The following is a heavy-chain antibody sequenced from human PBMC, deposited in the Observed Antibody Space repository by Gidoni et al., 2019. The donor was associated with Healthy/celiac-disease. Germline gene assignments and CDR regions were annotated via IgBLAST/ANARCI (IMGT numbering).Heavy chain of an antibody. D-gene: IGHD6-19*01. CDR2: ISYDGSNK. V-gene: IGHV3-30*01. Sequence: QVQLVESGGGVVQPGRSLRLSCAASGFTFSSYAMHWVRQAPGKGLEWVAVISYDGSNKYYADSVKGRFTISRDNSKNTLYLQMNSLRAEDTAVYYCARGSSGWYLHFDYWGQGTLVTVSS. CDR1: GFTFSSYA. CDR3: ARGSSGWYLHFDY. J-gene: IGHJ4*02.